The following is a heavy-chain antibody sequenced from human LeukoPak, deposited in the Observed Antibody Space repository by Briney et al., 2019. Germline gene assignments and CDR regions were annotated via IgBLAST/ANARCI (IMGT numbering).Heavy chain of an antibody. J-gene: IGHJ3*02. V-gene: IGHV4-59*01. CDR2: ISYTGST. CDR3: ARGRFGVHDI. CDR1: GGSITSYY. Sequence: SETLSLPCTVSGGSITSYYCSWIRQPPGKGLEWIGYISYTGSTNYNPSLKSRVTISVDTSKNQFSLKLSSVTAADTAVYYCARGRFGVHDIWGQGTMVTVS. D-gene: IGHD3-16*01.